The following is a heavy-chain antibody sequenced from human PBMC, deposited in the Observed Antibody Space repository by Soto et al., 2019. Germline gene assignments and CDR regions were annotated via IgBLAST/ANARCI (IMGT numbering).Heavy chain of an antibody. D-gene: IGHD6-13*01. Sequence: AESLKIACKVSGYTFTDYWIGWVRQLPGKGLEWMGIIYPGDSDTRYSPSFQGQVPTTPDKSPSPPYLQWNTLKASDTAMYYCARHISTFRYYYYARDVWGQGTTVTVSS. CDR3: ARHISTFRYYYYARDV. V-gene: IGHV5-51*01. J-gene: IGHJ6*02. CDR2: IYPGDSDT. CDR1: GYTFTDYW.